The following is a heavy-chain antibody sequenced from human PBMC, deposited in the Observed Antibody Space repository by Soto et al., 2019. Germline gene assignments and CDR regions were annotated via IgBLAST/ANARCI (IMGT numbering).Heavy chain of an antibody. J-gene: IGHJ5*02. D-gene: IGHD1-26*01. V-gene: IGHV4-59*01. Sequence: SETLSLPCAFSGCSISSYYWSWIRQPPGKGLEWIGHIYFSGSTNYNPSLKSRVTISIDTSKRQFSLKLRSVTAADTAVYYCARVGSGSYYDFNWFDPWGQGKVVTVSS. CDR1: GCSISSYY. CDR2: IYFSGST. CDR3: ARVGSGSYYDFNWFDP.